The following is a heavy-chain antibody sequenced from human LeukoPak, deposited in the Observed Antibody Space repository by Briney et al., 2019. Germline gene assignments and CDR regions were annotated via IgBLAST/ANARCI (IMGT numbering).Heavy chain of an antibody. CDR2: VSGSGDRM. J-gene: IGHJ4*02. CDR3: AKAAAAPGFDF. CDR1: GFTSSSYA. V-gene: IGHV3-23*01. D-gene: IGHD6-13*01. Sequence: GGSLRLSCAASGFTSSSYALNWVRQVPGKGLEWVATVSGSGDRMYHADSVKGRFTISRDNSKNTIYLQMNSLRAEDTALYYCAKAAAAPGFDFWGQGTLVTVSS.